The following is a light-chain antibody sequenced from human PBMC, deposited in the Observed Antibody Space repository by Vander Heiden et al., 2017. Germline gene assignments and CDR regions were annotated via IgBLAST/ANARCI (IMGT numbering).Light chain of an antibody. V-gene: IGKV3-20*01. CDR1: QSVSSNY. Sequence: EIVLTPSPGTLSLSPGDRATLSCRVSQSVSSNYLAWYQQKPGQAPRLLIHGASSRATGIPDRFSGSGSGTDFTLTISRLEPEDFAVYYCQQDGYSQWTFGQGTKVEIK. CDR2: GAS. J-gene: IGKJ1*01. CDR3: QQDGYSQWT.